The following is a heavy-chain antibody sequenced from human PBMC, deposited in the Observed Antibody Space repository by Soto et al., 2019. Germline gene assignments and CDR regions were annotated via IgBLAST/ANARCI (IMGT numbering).Heavy chain of an antibody. J-gene: IGHJ4*02. CDR3: AKDVGDYVDYFDY. D-gene: IGHD4-17*01. V-gene: IGHV3-23*01. CDR1: GFTFSSYA. CDR2: ISGSGGST. Sequence: GGFLRLSCAASGFTFSSYAMSWVRQAPGKGLEWVSAISGSGGSTYYADSVKGRFTISRDNSKNTLYLQMNSLRAEDTAVYYCAKDVGDYVDYFDYWGQGTLVTVSS.